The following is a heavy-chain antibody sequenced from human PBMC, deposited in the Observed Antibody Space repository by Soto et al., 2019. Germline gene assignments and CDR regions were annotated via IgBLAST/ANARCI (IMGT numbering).Heavy chain of an antibody. CDR1: GYIFVNYG. J-gene: IGHJ6*02. D-gene: IGHD3-16*01. CDR2: ISPYTCNT. V-gene: IGHV1-18*01. Sequence: QVQLVQSVDEVKKPGASVKVSCKASGYIFVNYGIAWVRQAPGQGLEWMGWISPYTCNTHTATKVQGRLTMTTDTSTSTADMDLGSLTSDDTAVYYCVMVDNYVTPTPQDVWGQGTTVTVSS. CDR3: VMVDNYVTPTPQDV.